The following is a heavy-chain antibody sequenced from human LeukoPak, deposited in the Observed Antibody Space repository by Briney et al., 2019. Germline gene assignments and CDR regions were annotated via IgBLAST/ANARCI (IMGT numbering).Heavy chain of an antibody. J-gene: IGHJ4*02. CDR3: AKEGSGSYYPYDY. CDR1: GFTFSNYA. D-gene: IGHD3-10*01. Sequence: GGSLRLSCAASGFTFSNYAMSWVRQAPGKGLEWVSGISGSGAYTYYADFVKGRFTISRDNSKNTLYLQMNSLRAEDTAVYYCAKEGSGSYYPYDYWGQGTLVTVSS. CDR2: ISGSGAYT. V-gene: IGHV3-23*01.